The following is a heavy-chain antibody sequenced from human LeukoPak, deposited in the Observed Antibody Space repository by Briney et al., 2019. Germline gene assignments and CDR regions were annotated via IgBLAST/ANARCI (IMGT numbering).Heavy chain of an antibody. CDR2: IDPSDSYT. Sequence: GESLKISCKGSGYSFTSYWISWVRQMPGKGLEWMGRIDPSDSYTNYSPSFQGHVTISADKSISTAYLQWSSLKASDTAMYYCARYYYDTSGYWSLDYWGQGTLVTVSS. CDR1: GYSFTSYW. V-gene: IGHV5-10-1*01. J-gene: IGHJ4*02. D-gene: IGHD3-22*01. CDR3: ARYYYDTSGYWSLDY.